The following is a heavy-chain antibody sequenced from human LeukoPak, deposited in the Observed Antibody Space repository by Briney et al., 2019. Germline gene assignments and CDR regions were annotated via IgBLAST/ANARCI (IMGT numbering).Heavy chain of an antibody. V-gene: IGHV3-33*01. J-gene: IGHJ4*02. Sequence: PGGSLRLSCAASGFTFSSYGMHWVCQAPGKGLEWVAVIWYDGSNKYYADSVKGRFTISRDNSKNTLYLQMNSLRAEDTAVYYCARDRKPYYYGSSGYYPFDYWGQGTLVTVSS. CDR1: GFTFSSYG. D-gene: IGHD3-22*01. CDR2: IWYDGSNK. CDR3: ARDRKPYYYGSSGYYPFDY.